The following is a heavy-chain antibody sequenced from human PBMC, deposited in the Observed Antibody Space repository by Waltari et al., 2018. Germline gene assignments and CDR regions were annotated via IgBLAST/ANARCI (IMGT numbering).Heavy chain of an antibody. CDR3: VIGQLGNKGYFDY. V-gene: IGHV3-23*01. Sequence: EVQLLESGGGLVQPGGSLGLSCAASGFTFSSDAMSWVRPAPGKVLEWLSAISGSGGSRYYADSVKGRFTISRDNSKNTLYLQMNSLRAEDTAVYYCVIGQLGNKGYFDYWVQGTLVTVSS. CDR2: ISGSGGSR. CDR1: GFTFSSDA. J-gene: IGHJ4*02. D-gene: IGHD1-1*01.